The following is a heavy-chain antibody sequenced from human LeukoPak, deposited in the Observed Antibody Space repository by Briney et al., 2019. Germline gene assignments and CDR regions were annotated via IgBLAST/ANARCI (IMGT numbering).Heavy chain of an antibody. V-gene: IGHV3-66*01. D-gene: IGHD1-26*01. CDR3: ARVKVGITYWFDP. J-gene: IGHJ5*02. CDR2: IYSGGST. Sequence: GGSLRLSCAASGFTVIYNFMSWVRQAPGKGLEWVSVIYSGGSTYYADSVKGRFTISRENSKKTVYLQMNSLRVDDTAVYYCARVKVGITYWFDPWGQGTLVTVSS. CDR1: GFTVIYNF.